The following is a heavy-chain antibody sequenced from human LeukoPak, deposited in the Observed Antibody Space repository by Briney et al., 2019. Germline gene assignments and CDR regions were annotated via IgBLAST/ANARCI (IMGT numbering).Heavy chain of an antibody. D-gene: IGHD3-3*01. CDR2: TSPSGGTI. Sequence: GGSLRLSCAASGFTFSDYYMSWVRQAPETGLEWLSYTSPSGGTIYYTDSVKGRFTMSRDNAQNALYLEMNSLRAEDTAVYYCAREKKTEWTTGAFDMWGQGTMVIVSS. CDR1: GFTFSDYY. V-gene: IGHV3-11*01. CDR3: AREKKTEWTTGAFDM. J-gene: IGHJ3*02.